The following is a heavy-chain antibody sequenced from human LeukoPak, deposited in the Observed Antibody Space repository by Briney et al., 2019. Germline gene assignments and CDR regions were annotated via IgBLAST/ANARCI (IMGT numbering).Heavy chain of an antibody. CDR3: ARHYSSSWLAY. CDR2: INPANSEP. D-gene: IGHD6-13*01. J-gene: IGHJ4*02. V-gene: IGHV5-51*01. CDR1: GYSFTNYW. Sequence: KAGESLKISCKGSGYSFTNYWIAWVRRMPGKGLEWVGNINPANSEPTYSPSFQGQVTITVDKSISTAYLQWSSLKASDTAIYYCARHYSSSWLAYWGQGALVTVSS.